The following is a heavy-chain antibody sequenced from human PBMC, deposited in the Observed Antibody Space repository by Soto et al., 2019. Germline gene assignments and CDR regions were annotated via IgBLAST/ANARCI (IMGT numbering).Heavy chain of an antibody. CDR3: ARIDQAGYSSSWTIDY. D-gene: IGHD6-13*01. Sequence: SGPTLVNPTQTLTLTCTFSGFSLSTSGMCVSWIRQPPGKALEWLARIDWDDDKYYSTSLKTRLTISKDTSKNQVVLTMTNMDPVDTATYYCARIDQAGYSSSWTIDYWGQGTLVTVSS. CDR1: GFSLSTSGMC. V-gene: IGHV2-70*11. CDR2: IDWDDDK. J-gene: IGHJ4*02.